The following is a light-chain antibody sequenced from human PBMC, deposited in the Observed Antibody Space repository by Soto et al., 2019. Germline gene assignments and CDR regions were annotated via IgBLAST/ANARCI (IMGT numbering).Light chain of an antibody. CDR3: QQYSSDSRA. V-gene: IGKV1-5*03. CDR2: KAS. CDR1: QSISSW. Sequence: DIQMTQSPSTLSASVGDRVTITCRASQSISSWLAWYQQKRGQAPKVLIYKASTLESGVPSRFSGSGSGTEFTLTIASLQPDDFATYYCQQYSSDSRAFGQGTTVDIK. J-gene: IGKJ1*01.